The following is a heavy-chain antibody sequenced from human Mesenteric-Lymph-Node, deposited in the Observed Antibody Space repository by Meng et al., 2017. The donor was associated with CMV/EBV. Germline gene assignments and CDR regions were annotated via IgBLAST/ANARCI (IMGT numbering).Heavy chain of an antibody. Sequence: SETLSLTCTVSGGSISSYYWSWIRQPPGKGLEWIGYIYYSGSTNYNPSLKSRVTISVDTSKNQFSLKLSSVTAADTAVYYCARADVTIFGVAIRGFGMDVWGQGTTVTVSS. D-gene: IGHD3-3*01. CDR2: IYYSGST. V-gene: IGHV4-59*01. J-gene: IGHJ6*02. CDR3: ARADVTIFGVAIRGFGMDV. CDR1: GGSISSYY.